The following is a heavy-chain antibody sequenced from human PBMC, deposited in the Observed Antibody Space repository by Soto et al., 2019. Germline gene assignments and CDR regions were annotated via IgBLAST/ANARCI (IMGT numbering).Heavy chain of an antibody. J-gene: IGHJ5*02. CDR1: GGSISDDTYY. V-gene: IGHV4-39*01. CDR2: IYYSGTS. CDR3: ARLHSASPNCVPLDP. D-gene: IGHD2-15*01. Sequence: QLQLQESGPGLVKPSETLSLTCTVSGGSISDDTYYWGWIRQPPGKGLEWIGSIYYSGTSSYNPSLKSRVTMSVDTSKKQLSLRLSSVTAADTAVYYCARLHSASPNCVPLDPWGQGTLVIVSS.